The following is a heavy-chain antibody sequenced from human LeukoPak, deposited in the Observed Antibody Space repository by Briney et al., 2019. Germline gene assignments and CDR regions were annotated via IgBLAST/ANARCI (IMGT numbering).Heavy chain of an antibody. D-gene: IGHD4-11*01. V-gene: IGHV3-48*01. Sequence: GGSLRLSCAASGFTFSSYSMNWVRQAPGKGLEWVSYISSSSSTIYYADSVKGRFTISRDNAKNSLYLQMNSLRAEDTAVYYCARDADVTTRRYYYYYYGMDVWGQGTTVTVSS. CDR2: ISSSSSTI. CDR1: GFTFSSYS. CDR3: ARDADVTTRRYYYYYYGMDV. J-gene: IGHJ6*02.